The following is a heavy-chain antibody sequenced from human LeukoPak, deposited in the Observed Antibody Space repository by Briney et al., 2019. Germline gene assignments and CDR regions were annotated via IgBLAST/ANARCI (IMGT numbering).Heavy chain of an antibody. CDR2: IYPGDSDA. CDR3: ARLPYYYDSSGYYYFDY. Sequence: ESLKISCKGSGYSFTSYWIGWVRQMPGKGLEWMGIIYPGDSDARYSPSFQGQVTISADKSISTAYLQWSSLKASDTAMYYCARLPYYYDSSGYYYFDYWGQGTLVTVSS. D-gene: IGHD3-22*01. V-gene: IGHV5-51*01. CDR1: GYSFTSYW. J-gene: IGHJ4*02.